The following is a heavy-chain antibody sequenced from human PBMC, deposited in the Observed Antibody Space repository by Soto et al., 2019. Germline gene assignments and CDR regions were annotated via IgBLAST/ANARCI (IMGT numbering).Heavy chain of an antibody. CDR1: GCTFSSSA. CDR3: ATDPRRGVLAATRDY. Sequence: PGVSLRLSCSASGCTFSSSAMSGARQAPGKGLEWVSAFSGSGGSTYYADSVKGRFTISRDNSKNTLYLQMNILRAEDAAGYYCATDPRRGVLAATRDYSGQGT. D-gene: IGHD3-10*01. V-gene: IGHV3-23*01. J-gene: IGHJ4*02. CDR2: FSGSGGST.